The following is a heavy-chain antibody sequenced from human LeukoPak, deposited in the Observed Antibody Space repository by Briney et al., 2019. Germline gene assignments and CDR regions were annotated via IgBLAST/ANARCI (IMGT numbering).Heavy chain of an antibody. D-gene: IGHD6-19*01. V-gene: IGHV4-59*01. J-gene: IGHJ4*02. CDR2: IYYSGST. Sequence: SETLSLTCTVSGGSISSYYWSWIRQPPGKGLEWIGYIYYSGSTNYNPSLKSRVTISVDTSKNQFSLKLSSVTAADTAVYYCARTYSGWPLDYWGQGTLVTVSS. CDR3: ARTYSGWPLDY. CDR1: GGSISSYY.